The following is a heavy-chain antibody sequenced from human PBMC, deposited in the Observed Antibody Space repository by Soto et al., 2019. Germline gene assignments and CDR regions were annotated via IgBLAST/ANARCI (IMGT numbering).Heavy chain of an antibody. CDR1: GFTFSSYY. V-gene: IGHV3-30*04. CDR2: ISHDGTKQ. CDR3: ARDSADNDNWQKPSPLTDY. D-gene: IGHD1-1*01. Sequence: QVQLVESGGGVVQPGRSLRLSCAASGFTFSSYYIHWVRQAPGKGLEWVAVISHDGTKQYYADSVKGRFSISRDNTQNTLALQMNNLRLDQTAIYYCARDSADNDNWQKPSPLTDYWGQGTLVTVSS. J-gene: IGHJ4*02.